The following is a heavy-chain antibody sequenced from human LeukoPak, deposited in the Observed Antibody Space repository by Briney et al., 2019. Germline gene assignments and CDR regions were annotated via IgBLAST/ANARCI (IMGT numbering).Heavy chain of an antibody. CDR1: GFTVSSNY. V-gene: IGHV3-66*02. J-gene: IGHJ6*03. CDR3: ARDSSLGYYYYMDV. Sequence: GGSLRLSCAASGFTVSSNYMSWVRQASGKGLEWVSVIYSGGSTYYADSVKGRFTISRDNSKNTLYLQMNSLRAEDTAVYYCARDSSLGYYYYMDVWGKGTTVTVSS. CDR2: IYSGGST. D-gene: IGHD3-16*01.